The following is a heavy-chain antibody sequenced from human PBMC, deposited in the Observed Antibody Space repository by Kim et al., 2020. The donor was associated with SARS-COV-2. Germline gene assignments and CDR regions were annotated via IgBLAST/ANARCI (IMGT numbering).Heavy chain of an antibody. Sequence: SETLSLTCTVSGGSISSGGYYWSWIRQHPGKGLEWIGYIYYSGSTYYNPSLKSRVTISVDTSKNQFSLKLSSVTAADTAVYYCARAQGSGSATVDYWGQGTLATVRS. V-gene: IGHV4-31*03. CDR1: GGSISSGGYY. J-gene: IGHJ4*02. D-gene: IGHD3-10*01. CDR3: ARAQGSGSATVDY. CDR2: IYYSGST.